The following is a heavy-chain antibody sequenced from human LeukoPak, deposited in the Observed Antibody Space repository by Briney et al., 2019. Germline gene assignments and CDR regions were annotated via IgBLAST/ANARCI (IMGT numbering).Heavy chain of an antibody. J-gene: IGHJ6*02. V-gene: IGHV1-2*02. D-gene: IGHD3-10*01. Sequence: ASVKVSCKASGYTLTGYYMHWVRQAPGQGLEWMGWINPNSGGTNYAQKFQGRVTMTRDTSISTAYMELSRLRSDDTAVYYCARADTYYYGSGTMDVWGQGTTVTVSS. CDR3: ARADTYYYGSGTMDV. CDR2: INPNSGGT. CDR1: GYTLTGYY.